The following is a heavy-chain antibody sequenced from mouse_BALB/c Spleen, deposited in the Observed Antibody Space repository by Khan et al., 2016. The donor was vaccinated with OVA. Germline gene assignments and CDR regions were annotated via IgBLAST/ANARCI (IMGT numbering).Heavy chain of an antibody. V-gene: IGHV3-2*02. CDR3: ARTARIKY. J-gene: IGHJ2*01. CDR2: ISYSGST. D-gene: IGHD1-2*01. Sequence: EVELVESGPGLVKPSQSLSLTCTVTGYSITSGYGWNWIRQFPGNKLEWMGYISYSGSTNYNPSLKSRISITRDTSKNQFFLHFNSVTTEDTATYYCARTARIKYWGQGTTLTVSS. CDR1: GYSITSGYG.